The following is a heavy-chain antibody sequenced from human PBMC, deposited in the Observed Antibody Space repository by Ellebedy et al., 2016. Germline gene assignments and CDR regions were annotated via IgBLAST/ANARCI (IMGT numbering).Heavy chain of an antibody. Sequence: GGSLRLSXAASGFTFKTYAMSWVRQAPGEGLEWVSTLSGSGPKTYYADSVQGRFTISRDNSKSTLYLQMNSLRAEDTAVYYCAKHETDGDYYFDLWGRGTLVTVPS. CDR2: LSGSGPKT. CDR3: AKHETDGDYYFDL. J-gene: IGHJ2*01. CDR1: GFTFKTYA. D-gene: IGHD2-21*01. V-gene: IGHV3-23*01.